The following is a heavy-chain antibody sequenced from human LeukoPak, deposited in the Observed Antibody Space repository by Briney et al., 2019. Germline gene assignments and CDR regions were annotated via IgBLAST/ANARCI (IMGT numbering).Heavy chain of an antibody. CDR1: GYTFTSYG. CDR2: INPRSGTT. D-gene: IGHD2-21*02. Sequence: ASVKVSCKASGYTFTSYGISWVRQAPGQGLEWMGVINPRSGTTSNGQNFQGRVTMTRDTSTSTVSMELSSLRSDDTAMYYCAREAEADEGEPAIKGLDPWGQGTLVTVSS. CDR3: AREAEADEGEPAIKGLDP. J-gene: IGHJ5*02. V-gene: IGHV1-46*01.